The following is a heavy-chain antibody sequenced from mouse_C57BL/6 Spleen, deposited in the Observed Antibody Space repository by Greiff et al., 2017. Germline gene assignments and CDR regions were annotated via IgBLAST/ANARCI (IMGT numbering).Heavy chain of an antibody. J-gene: IGHJ2*01. Sequence: VQLQQPGAELVKPGASVKMSCTASGYTFTSYWITWVKQRPGHGLEWIGDIYPGSGSTNYNESFKSKATLTVDTSSSTAYMQLSSLTSEDSAVYYGARGRRYFDYWGQGTTLTVSS. D-gene: IGHD3-3*01. V-gene: IGHV1-55*01. CDR1: GYTFTSYW. CDR3: ARGRRYFDY. CDR2: IYPGSGST.